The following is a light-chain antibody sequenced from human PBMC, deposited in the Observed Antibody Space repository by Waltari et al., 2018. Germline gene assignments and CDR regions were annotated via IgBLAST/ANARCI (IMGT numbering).Light chain of an antibody. CDR3: SSFTSSSTGI. J-gene: IGLJ1*01. V-gene: IGLV2-14*03. CDR1: SGDVGVYDL. Sequence: QSALNQPASVSGSPGQSITIPCTGTSGDVGVYDLVSWYQQHPGKAPKLMIYDATNRPSGVSDRFSASTSGNTASLTISDLRPEDEAEYYCSSFTSSSTGIFGSGTTVTVL. CDR2: DAT.